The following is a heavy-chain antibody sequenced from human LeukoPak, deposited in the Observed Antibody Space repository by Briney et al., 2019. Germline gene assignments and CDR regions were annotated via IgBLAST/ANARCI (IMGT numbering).Heavy chain of an antibody. Sequence: GASVKVSCKASGYTFTSYAMHWVRQAPGQRLEWMGWINAGNGNTKYSQKFQGRVTITRDTSASTAYMELSSLRSEDTAVYYCARGSAAEYYYGSGSYYPTDYWGQGTLVTVSS. J-gene: IGHJ4*02. CDR1: GYTFTSYA. D-gene: IGHD3-10*01. V-gene: IGHV1-3*01. CDR2: INAGNGNT. CDR3: ARGSAAEYYYGSGSYYPTDY.